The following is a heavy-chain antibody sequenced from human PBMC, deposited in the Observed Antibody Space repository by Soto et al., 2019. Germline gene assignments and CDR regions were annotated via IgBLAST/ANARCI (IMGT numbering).Heavy chain of an antibody. Sequence: QVQLQQSGPGLLKPSETLSLTCTVSGGSISSPSYNWGWVRQPPGKGPEWIGSFFYGGRTHYSPSLESRLSISVDTARSQVSLILTSVTAADTAVYYCATVASTHFDSWGQGALVAVSS. J-gene: IGHJ4*02. D-gene: IGHD1-1*01. CDR3: ATVASTHFDS. CDR2: FFYGGRT. CDR1: GGSISSPSYN. V-gene: IGHV4-39*01.